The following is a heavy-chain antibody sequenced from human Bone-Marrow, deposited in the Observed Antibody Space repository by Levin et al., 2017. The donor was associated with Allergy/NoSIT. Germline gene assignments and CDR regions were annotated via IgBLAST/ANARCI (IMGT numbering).Heavy chain of an antibody. CDR3: ARQSSPLRGLDY. V-gene: IGHV4-31*03. Sequence: SETLSLTCTVSGGSISSGGYYWSWIRQHPGKGLEWIGYIYYSGSTYYNPSLKSRVTISVDTSKNQFSLKLSSVTAADTAVYYCARQSSPLRGLDYWGQGTLVTVSS. CDR1: GGSISSGGYY. CDR2: IYYSGST. D-gene: IGHD1-26*01. J-gene: IGHJ4*02.